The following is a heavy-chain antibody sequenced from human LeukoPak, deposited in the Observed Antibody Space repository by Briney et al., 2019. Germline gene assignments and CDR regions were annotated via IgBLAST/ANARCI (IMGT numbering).Heavy chain of an antibody. J-gene: IGHJ4*02. D-gene: IGHD3-22*01. CDR2: ISSSCSTI. CDR3: ARGKYDSSGYYAGY. Sequence: GGPQRLSCAASGFTFSCYEVNWLRQAREEGVEWISDISSSCSTIYYADSERGRFTISRDNAKTSLYLQMNSLRAEDTAVYYCARGKYDSSGYYAGYWGQGTLVTVSS. CDR1: GFTFSCYE. V-gene: IGHV3-48*03.